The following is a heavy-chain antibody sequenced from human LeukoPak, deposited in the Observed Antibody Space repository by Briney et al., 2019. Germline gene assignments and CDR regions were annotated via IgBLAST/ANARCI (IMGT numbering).Heavy chain of an antibody. CDR1: GGSISSYY. V-gene: IGHV4-59*08. CDR3: ASTPLQYGGFDY. Sequence: PSETLSLTCTVSGGSISSYYWSWIRQPPGKGLEWIGYIYYSGTTNYNPSLKSRVTISVDTSKNQFSLKLSSVTAADTAVYYCASTPLQYGGFDYWGQGTLVTVSS. D-gene: IGHD4-11*01. J-gene: IGHJ4*02. CDR2: IYYSGTT.